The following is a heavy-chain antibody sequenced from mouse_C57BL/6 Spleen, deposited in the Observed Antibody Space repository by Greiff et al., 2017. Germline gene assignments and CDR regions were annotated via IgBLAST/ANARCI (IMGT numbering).Heavy chain of an antibody. CDR2: IYPGDGDT. J-gene: IGHJ4*01. CDR3: ARYYMDAMDY. D-gene: IGHD2-12*01. V-gene: IGHV1-80*01. Sequence: QVHVKQSGAELVKPGASVKISCKASGYAFSSYWMNWVKQRPGKGLEWIGQIYPGDGDTNYNGKFKGKATLTADKSSSTAYMQLSSLTSEDSAVYFCARYYMDAMDYWGQGTSVTVSS. CDR1: GYAFSSYW.